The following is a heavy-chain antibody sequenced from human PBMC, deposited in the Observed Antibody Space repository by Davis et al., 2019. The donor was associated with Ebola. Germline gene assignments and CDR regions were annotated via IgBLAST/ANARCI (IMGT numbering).Heavy chain of an antibody. J-gene: IGHJ4*02. Sequence: ASVKVSCKASGYTFTGYYMHWVRQAPGQGLEWMGWISAYNGNTNYAQKLQGRVTMTTDTSTSTAYMELRSLRSDDTAVYYCARQAPNFIAVAIVGATLFDYWGQGTLVTVSS. D-gene: IGHD1-26*01. CDR1: GYTFTGYY. CDR3: ARQAPNFIAVAIVGATLFDY. V-gene: IGHV1-18*04. CDR2: ISAYNGNT.